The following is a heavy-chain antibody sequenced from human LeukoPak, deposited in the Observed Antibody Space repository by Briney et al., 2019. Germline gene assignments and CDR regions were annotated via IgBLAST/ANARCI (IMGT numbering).Heavy chain of an antibody. CDR1: GFTFSNYA. V-gene: IGHV3-21*01. CDR2: ISSSSSYI. D-gene: IGHD2-21*02. J-gene: IGHJ4*02. CDR3: ATEPTYCGGDCYPYYFDY. Sequence: GGSLRLSCAASGFTFSNYAMSWVRQAPGKGLEWVSSISSSSSYIYYADSVKGRFTISRDNAKNSLYLQMNSLRAEDTAVYYCATEPTYCGGDCYPYYFDYWGQGALVTVSS.